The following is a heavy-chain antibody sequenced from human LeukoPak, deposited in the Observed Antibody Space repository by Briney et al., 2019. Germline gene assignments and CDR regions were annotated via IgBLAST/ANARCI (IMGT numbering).Heavy chain of an antibody. D-gene: IGHD3-22*01. Sequence: GGSLRLSCAASGFTFSSYGMHWVRQAPGKGLEWVAFIRYDGSNKYYADSVKGRFTISRGNSKNTLYLQMNSLRAEDTAVYYCAAQYYYDSSGYELDYWGQGTLVTVSS. CDR3: AAQYYYDSSGYELDY. V-gene: IGHV3-30*02. J-gene: IGHJ4*02. CDR1: GFTFSSYG. CDR2: IRYDGSNK.